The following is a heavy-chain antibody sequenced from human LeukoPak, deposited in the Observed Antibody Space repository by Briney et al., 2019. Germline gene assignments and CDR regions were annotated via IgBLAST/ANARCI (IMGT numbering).Heavy chain of an antibody. V-gene: IGHV4-30-2*01. CDR3: ARSPRVYYYYMDV. CDR2: IYHSGST. J-gene: IGHJ6*03. Sequence: SQTLSLTCTVSGGSISSGGYYWSWIRQPPGKGLEWIGYIYHSGSTYYNPSLKSRVTISVDRSKNQFSLKLSSVTAADTAVYYCARSPRVYYYYMDVWGKGTTVTVSS. CDR1: GGSISSGGYY.